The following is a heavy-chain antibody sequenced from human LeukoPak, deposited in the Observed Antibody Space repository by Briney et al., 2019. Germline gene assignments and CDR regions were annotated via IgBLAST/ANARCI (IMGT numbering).Heavy chain of an antibody. CDR2: ISSSGSTM. J-gene: IGHJ4*01. V-gene: IGHV3-48*03. D-gene: IGHD1-26*01. CDR1: GFTFSRYE. Sequence: GGSLRLSCAASGFTFSRYEMNWVRQAPGKGLEWLSYISSSGSTMYYTDSVKGRITISRDNAKNSLYLQMNSLRAEDTAVYYCARVLAGATYFDYWGQGTLVTVSS. CDR3: ARVLAGATYFDY.